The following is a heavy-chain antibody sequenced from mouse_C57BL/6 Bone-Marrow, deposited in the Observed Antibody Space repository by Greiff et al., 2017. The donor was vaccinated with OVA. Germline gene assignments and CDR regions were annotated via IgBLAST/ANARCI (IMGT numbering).Heavy chain of an antibody. CDR2: IYPGSGST. CDR3: ARDYGRTWFAY. D-gene: IGHD2-4*01. CDR1: GYTFTSYW. Sequence: VQLQQPGAELVKPGASVKMSCKASGYTFTSYWITWVKQRPGQGLEWIGDIYPGSGSTNYNEKFKSKATLTVDTSSSPAYMQRSSLTSEDSAVYYCARDYGRTWFAYWGQGTLVTVSA. J-gene: IGHJ3*01. V-gene: IGHV1-55*01.